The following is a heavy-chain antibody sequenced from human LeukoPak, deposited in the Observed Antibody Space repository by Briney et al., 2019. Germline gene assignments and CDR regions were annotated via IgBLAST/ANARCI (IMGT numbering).Heavy chain of an antibody. CDR1: GFTFHDYA. Sequence: GRSLRLSCATSGFTFHDYAMHWVRQVPGKGLEWVSSISWNSGDIGYADSVRGRFTISRDNAKNSLSLQMSSLRAEDTTVYYCARDRFHYGSGKPDAFDIWGQGTMVTVSS. D-gene: IGHD3-10*01. CDR3: ARDRFHYGSGKPDAFDI. V-gene: IGHV3-9*01. CDR2: ISWNSGDI. J-gene: IGHJ3*02.